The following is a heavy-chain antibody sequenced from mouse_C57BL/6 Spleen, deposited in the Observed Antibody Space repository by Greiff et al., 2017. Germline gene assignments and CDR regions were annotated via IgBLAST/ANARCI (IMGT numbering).Heavy chain of an antibody. CDR2: IHPNSGST. Sequence: VQLQQSGAELVKPGASVKLSCKASGYTFTSYWMHWVKQRPGQGLEWIGMIHPNSGSTNYNEKFKSKATLTVDKSSSTAYMQLSSLTSEDSAVYYCARRPVSYWYFDIWGTGTSVTVSS. CDR3: ARRPVSYWYFDI. CDR1: GYTFTSYW. V-gene: IGHV1-64*01. J-gene: IGHJ1*03. D-gene: IGHD6-2*01.